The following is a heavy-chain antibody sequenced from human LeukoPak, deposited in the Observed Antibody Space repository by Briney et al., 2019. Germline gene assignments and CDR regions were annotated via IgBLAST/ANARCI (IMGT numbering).Heavy chain of an antibody. CDR1: GFTFNNYG. Sequence: GGSLRLSCGASGFTFNNYGMTWFRQAPGKGLEWVSTINNVGENTHYADSVKGRFTISRDNSKSTLYLQMISLRAEDTALYYCAIDPSEYSETKSLDFWGQGTLVTVSS. D-gene: IGHD3-16*01. CDR2: INNVGENT. J-gene: IGHJ4*02. V-gene: IGHV3-23*01. CDR3: AIDPSEYSETKSLDF.